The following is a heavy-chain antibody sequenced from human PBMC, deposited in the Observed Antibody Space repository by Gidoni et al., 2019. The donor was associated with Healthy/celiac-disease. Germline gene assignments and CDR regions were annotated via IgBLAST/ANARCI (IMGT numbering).Heavy chain of an antibody. CDR1: EFTSVNAW. J-gene: IGHJ3*02. CDR3: TTDHTQGLLGGAFDI. CDR2: IKSKTDGGTT. Sequence: EVQLVESGGGLVRLGGSLGLSWPASEFTSVNAWMSWVRQAPGKGLEWVGRIKSKTDGGTTDYAAPVKGRFTISRDDSKNTLYLQMNSLKTEDTAVYYCTTDHTQGLLGGAFDIWGQGTMVTVSS. V-gene: IGHV3-15*01. D-gene: IGHD3-16*01.